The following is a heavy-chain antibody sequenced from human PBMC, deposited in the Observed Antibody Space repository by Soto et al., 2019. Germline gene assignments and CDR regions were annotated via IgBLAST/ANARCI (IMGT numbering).Heavy chain of an antibody. CDR1: GGTFSSYT. D-gene: IGHD6-19*01. J-gene: IGHJ5*02. CDR2: IIPILGIA. CDR3: ARDVAVADNNWFDP. Sequence: SVKVSCKASGGTFSSYTISWVRQAPGQGLEWMGRIIPILGIANYAQKFQGRVTITADKSTSTAYMELSSLRSEDTAVYYCARDVAVADNNWFDPWGQGTLVTV. V-gene: IGHV1-69*04.